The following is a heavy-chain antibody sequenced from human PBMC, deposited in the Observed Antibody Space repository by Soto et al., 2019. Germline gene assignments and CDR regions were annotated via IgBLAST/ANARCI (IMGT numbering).Heavy chain of an antibody. J-gene: IGHJ4*02. CDR2: ISRDGGTN. CDR3: TGEVASGY. V-gene: IGHV3-30*03. CDR1: GFTVSPYG. Sequence: QVQLVETGGGVVQPGRSLRLSCAVSGFTVSPYGMHCVRQAPGKGLEWVAGISRDGGTNYYADSVKGRFTISRDNSRKTLFLAMNSLRSDDMAVYYCTGEVASGYWGQGTLVTVSS. D-gene: IGHD2-8*02.